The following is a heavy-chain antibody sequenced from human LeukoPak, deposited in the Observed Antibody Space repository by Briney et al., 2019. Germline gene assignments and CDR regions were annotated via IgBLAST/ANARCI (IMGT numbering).Heavy chain of an antibody. J-gene: IGHJ4*02. Sequence: PGGSLRLSCTVSGFTVSSNSMSWVRQAPGKALEWVSFIYSGGNTHYSDSVKGRFTISRDNAKNSLFLQMNNLRVDDTAVYYCVRDYRGGWNDYWGQGTLVTVSS. CDR2: IYSGGNT. V-gene: IGHV3-53*01. D-gene: IGHD1-26*01. CDR3: VRDYRGGWNDY. CDR1: GFTVSSNS.